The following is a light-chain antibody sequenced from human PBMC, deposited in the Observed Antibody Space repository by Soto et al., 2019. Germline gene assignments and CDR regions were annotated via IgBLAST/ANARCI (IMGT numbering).Light chain of an antibody. V-gene: IGKV3-15*01. CDR2: GAS. CDR3: QQYSNVPRT. Sequence: EIVMTQSPATLSVSPGERATLSCKASQSVSSNLAWYQQNPGQAPRLLIYGASTRATGVPARFSGSGSGTEFTLTISSLQSEDFAIYYCQQYSNVPRTFGPGTKVEIK. J-gene: IGKJ1*01. CDR1: QSVSSN.